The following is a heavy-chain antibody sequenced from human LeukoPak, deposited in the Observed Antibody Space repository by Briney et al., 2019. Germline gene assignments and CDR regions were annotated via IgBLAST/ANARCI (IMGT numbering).Heavy chain of an antibody. Sequence: PGGSLRLSCVASGFTFSTYTMVWVRQAPGKGLEWVSSISSSSSYIFNADSVKGRFSISRDNAKNSLFLQMNTLRAEDTAVYYCARDVVGYYDSSGYRGYYYYYYYMDVWGKGTTVTVSS. CDR1: GFTFSTYT. D-gene: IGHD3-22*01. CDR2: ISSSSSYI. CDR3: ARDVVGYYDSSGYRGYYYYYYYMDV. J-gene: IGHJ6*03. V-gene: IGHV3-21*01.